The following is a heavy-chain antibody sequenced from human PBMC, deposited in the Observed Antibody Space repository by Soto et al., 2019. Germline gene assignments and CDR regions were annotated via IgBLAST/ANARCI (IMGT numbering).Heavy chain of an antibody. CDR3: ARSDGITGTTWYFDL. V-gene: IGHV1-69*01. CDR2: IIPIFGTA. Sequence: QVQLVQSGAEVKKPGSSVKVSCKASGGTFSNYAISWVRQAPGQGLEWMGGIIPIFGTANYAQKFQGRVTITADESTSTAHMELSSLRSEDTAVYYCARSDGITGTTWYFDLWGRGTLVTVSS. CDR1: GGTFSNYA. D-gene: IGHD1-7*01. J-gene: IGHJ2*01.